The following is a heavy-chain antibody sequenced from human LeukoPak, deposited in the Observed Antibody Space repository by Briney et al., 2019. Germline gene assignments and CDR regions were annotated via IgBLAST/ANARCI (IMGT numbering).Heavy chain of an antibody. J-gene: IGHJ4*02. CDR2: INYSGTT. D-gene: IGHD2-2*01. V-gene: IGHV4-38-2*02. CDR1: GYSISIGYY. Sequence: PSETLSLTCTVSGYSISIGYYWGWIRQPPGKGLEWIGEINYSGTTNYNPSLKSRVTISVDTSKNQFSLKLSSVTAADTAVYYCARAGKIYCSSTSCYQRQNYFDYWGQGTLVTVSS. CDR3: ARAGKIYCSSTSCYQRQNYFDY.